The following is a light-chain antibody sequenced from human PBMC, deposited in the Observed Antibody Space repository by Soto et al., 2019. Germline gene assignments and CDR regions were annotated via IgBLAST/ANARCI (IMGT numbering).Light chain of an antibody. J-gene: IGKJ1*01. CDR1: QSVSSN. CDR2: GAS. Sequence: ESVLTQSPGTLSVSPGERVTLSCRASQSVSSNLAWYQQRPGQAPRLLIYGASSRATGIPDRFSGSGSGTDFTLTISRLEPEDFAVYYCQQYGNSPRTFGQGTKVDIK. V-gene: IGKV3-20*01. CDR3: QQYGNSPRT.